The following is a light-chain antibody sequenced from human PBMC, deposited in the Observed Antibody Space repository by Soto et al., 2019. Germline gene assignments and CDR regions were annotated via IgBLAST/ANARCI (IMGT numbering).Light chain of an antibody. Sequence: EIQMTQSPSSLSASVGDRVTITCRASQSISRYLNWYQHKQGKAHKXLIYAASSLQSGVPSRFSGSGSGTDLTITISSLQPEDFETYYCQQSDSTPLTFGGGTKVDIK. CDR2: AAS. CDR3: QQSDSTPLT. J-gene: IGKJ4*01. V-gene: IGKV1-39*01. CDR1: QSISRY.